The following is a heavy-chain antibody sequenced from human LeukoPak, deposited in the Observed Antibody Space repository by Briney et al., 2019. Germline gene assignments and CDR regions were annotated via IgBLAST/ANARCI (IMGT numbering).Heavy chain of an antibody. CDR3: ARRGYNYGYGWFDP. D-gene: IGHD5-18*01. J-gene: IGHJ5*02. Sequence: SVTLSLTCTVSEDSISSTTYCWGWIRQPPGKGLQWIGNIYYSGSTYYNPSLKSRVTISVDTSKNQFSLKLTSVTAADTAVYYCARRGYNYGYGWFDPWGQGTLVTVSS. CDR1: EDSISSTTYC. CDR2: IYYSGST. V-gene: IGHV4-39*01.